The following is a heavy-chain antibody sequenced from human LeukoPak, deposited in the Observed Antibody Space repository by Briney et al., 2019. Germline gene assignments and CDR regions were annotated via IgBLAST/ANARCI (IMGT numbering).Heavy chain of an antibody. CDR3: ASDYGDYIGASDI. D-gene: IGHD4-17*01. CDR2: SGST. Sequence: SETLSLTCTVSGGSMSNYYWSWIRQPPGKGLEWISGSTNYNPSLKSRVTISVDTSKNQFSLKLSSVTAADTAVYYCASDYGDYIGASDIWGQGTMVTVSS. J-gene: IGHJ3*02. V-gene: IGHV4-59*01. CDR1: GGSMSNYY.